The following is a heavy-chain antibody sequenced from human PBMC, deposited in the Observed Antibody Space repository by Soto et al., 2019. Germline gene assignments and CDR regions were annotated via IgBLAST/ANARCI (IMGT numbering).Heavy chain of an antibody. Sequence: PGGSLRLSCAASGFTFSSYAMHWVRQAPGKGLEWVAVISYDGSNKYYADSVKGRFTISRDSSKNTLYLQMNSLRAEDTAVYYCASLLLRFLEWSGNYYYGMDVWGQGTTVTVSS. CDR1: GFTFSSYA. V-gene: IGHV3-30-3*01. CDR2: ISYDGSNK. CDR3: ASLLLRFLEWSGNYYYGMDV. D-gene: IGHD3-3*01. J-gene: IGHJ6*02.